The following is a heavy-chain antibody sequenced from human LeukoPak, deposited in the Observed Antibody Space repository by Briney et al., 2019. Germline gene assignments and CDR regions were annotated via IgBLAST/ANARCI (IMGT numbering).Heavy chain of an antibody. CDR2: IYSGGST. D-gene: IGHD6-19*01. CDR3: AREVIAVAGTYYYYYGMDV. J-gene: IGHJ6*02. V-gene: IGHV3-53*04. Sequence: PGGSLRLSCAASGSTVSSNYMSWVRQAPGKGLEWVSVIYSGGSTYYADSVKGRFTISRHNSKNTLYLQMNSLRAEDTAVYYCAREVIAVAGTYYYYYGMDVWGQGTTVTVSS. CDR1: GSTVSSNY.